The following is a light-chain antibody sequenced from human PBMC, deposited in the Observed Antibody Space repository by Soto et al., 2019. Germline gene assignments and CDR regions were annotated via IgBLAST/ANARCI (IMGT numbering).Light chain of an antibody. J-gene: IGKJ5*01. CDR2: GAS. Sequence: ETGMARSSATLSVSPGERATLSCRASQSVSIDLAWYQQTPGQAPRLLISGASTRATGVPARFSGSGSGTEFTLTIASLESEDFAVYCCQQYNNWPLTFGPGTRLEIK. CDR3: QQYNNWPLT. CDR1: QSVSID. V-gene: IGKV3D-15*01.